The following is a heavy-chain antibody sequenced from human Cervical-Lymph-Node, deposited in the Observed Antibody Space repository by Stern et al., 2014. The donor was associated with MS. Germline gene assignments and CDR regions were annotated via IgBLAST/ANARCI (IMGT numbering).Heavy chain of an antibody. V-gene: IGHV4-39*01. J-gene: IGHJ2*01. Sequence: VQLVESGPRLVKPSETLSLTCSVSGGSLSDSTYYWDWIRQSPGKGLEWLGSISHSGPTSYTPAITSRVTIYVDTSKNQFPLKLHSGTAADTAVFYCARRVVDWYFDVWGRGTLVTVSS. CDR1: GGSLSDSTYY. CDR2: ISHSGPT. CDR3: ARRVVDWYFDV. D-gene: IGHD2-15*01.